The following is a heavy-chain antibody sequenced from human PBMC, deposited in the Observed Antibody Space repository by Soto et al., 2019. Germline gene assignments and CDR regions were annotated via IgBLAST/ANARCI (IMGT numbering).Heavy chain of an antibody. CDR2: ISYDGSNK. CDR3: AKDQGELLLLNAFGD. Sequence: QVQLVESGGGVVQPGRSLRLSCAASGFTFSSYGMHWVRQAPGKGLEWVAVISYDGSNKYYADSVKGRFTISRDNSKDPLYMQRNSLRAEHTSVYYCAKDQGELLLLNAFGDWGHGAICTVSS. CDR1: GFTFSSYG. J-gene: IGHJ3*01. V-gene: IGHV3-30*18. D-gene: IGHD1-26*01.